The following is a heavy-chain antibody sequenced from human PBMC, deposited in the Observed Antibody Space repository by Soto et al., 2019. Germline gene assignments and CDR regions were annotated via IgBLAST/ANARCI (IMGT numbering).Heavy chain of an antibody. CDR3: ARAGSGYYYDSSGYYDAFDI. D-gene: IGHD3-22*01. J-gene: IGHJ3*02. CDR2: IIPIFGTA. CDR1: GGTFSSYA. V-gene: IGHV1-69*01. Sequence: QVQLVQSGAEVKKPGSSVKVSCKASGGTFSSYAISWVRQAPGQGLEWMGGIIPIFGTANYAQKFQGRVTITADESTSTAYMELSRLRSEDTAVYYCARAGSGYYYDSSGYYDAFDIWGQGTMVTVSS.